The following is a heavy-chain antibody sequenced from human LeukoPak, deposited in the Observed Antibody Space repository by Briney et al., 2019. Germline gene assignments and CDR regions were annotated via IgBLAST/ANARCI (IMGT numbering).Heavy chain of an antibody. V-gene: IGHV3-23*01. Sequence: PGGSLRLSCAASGFTFSTYAMSWVRQAPGKGLEWVSSISGSGSSTYGADSVKGRFTISRDNSKNTLDLQMNRLRADDTAVYYCAKNRGSTGWSDYWGQGTLVTVSS. D-gene: IGHD6-19*01. J-gene: IGHJ4*02. CDR3: AKNRGSTGWSDY. CDR2: ISGSGSST. CDR1: GFTFSTYA.